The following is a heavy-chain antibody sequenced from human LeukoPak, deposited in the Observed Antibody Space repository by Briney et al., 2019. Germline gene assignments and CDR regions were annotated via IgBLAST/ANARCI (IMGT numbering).Heavy chain of an antibody. J-gene: IGHJ3*02. CDR2: ISWNSGNM. V-gene: IGHV3-9*01. D-gene: IGHD7-27*01. Sequence: GGSLRLSCAPSGFMFNDYALHWVRQAPGKGLEWVSSISWNSGNMYYVDSVKGRFTISRDNAKNSLSLQMNSLKPEDTALYYCARDRSQNWGDDAFDIWGQGIMVTVSS. CDR3: ARDRSQNWGDDAFDI. CDR1: GFMFNDYA.